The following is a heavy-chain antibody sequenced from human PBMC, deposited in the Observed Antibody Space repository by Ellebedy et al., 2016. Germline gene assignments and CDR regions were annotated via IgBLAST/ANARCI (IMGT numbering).Heavy chain of an antibody. V-gene: IGHV3-74*01. Sequence: GGSLRLSCTASGFTFSSYVMHWIRQAPGKGLEWISRISHDATVTTYADSVKGRFAVSRDNARNILYLQMNSLTPEDTGVYYCTRDVAYEFYDYWGHGILVTVSS. D-gene: IGHD3-22*01. J-gene: IGHJ4*01. CDR3: TRDVAYEFYDY. CDR1: GFTFSSYV. CDR2: ISHDATVT.